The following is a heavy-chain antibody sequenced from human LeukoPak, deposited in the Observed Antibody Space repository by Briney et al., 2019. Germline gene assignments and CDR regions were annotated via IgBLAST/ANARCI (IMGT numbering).Heavy chain of an antibody. D-gene: IGHD3-9*01. J-gene: IGHJ3*02. CDR2: ISSSSSYI. Sequence: GGSLRLSCAASGFTFSSYSMNWVRQAPGKGLEWVSSISSSSSYIYYADSVKGRFTISRDNAKNSLYLQMNSLRAEDTAVYYCAREVPYDILTGYGAFDIWGQGTMVTVSS. CDR1: GFTFSSYS. CDR3: AREVPYDILTGYGAFDI. V-gene: IGHV3-21*01.